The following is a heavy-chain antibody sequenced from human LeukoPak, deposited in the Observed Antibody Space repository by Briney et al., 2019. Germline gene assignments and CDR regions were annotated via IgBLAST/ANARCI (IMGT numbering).Heavy chain of an antibody. CDR3: ATDSYYYDSGGYRTFDY. D-gene: IGHD3-22*01. J-gene: IGHJ4*02. CDR1: GGSFSGYY. V-gene: IGHV4-34*10. Sequence: PSETLSLTCAVYGGSFSGYYWSWIRQPPGKGLEWIGYIYYSGSTYYNPSLKSRITMSVDTSKNQFSLKLSSVTAADTAVYYCATDSYYYDSGGYRTFDYWGQGTLVTASS. CDR2: IYYSGST.